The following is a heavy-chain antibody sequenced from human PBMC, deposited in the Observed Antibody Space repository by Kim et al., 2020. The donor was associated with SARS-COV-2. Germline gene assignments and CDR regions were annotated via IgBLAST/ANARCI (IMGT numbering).Heavy chain of an antibody. D-gene: IGHD2-21*01. Sequence: GGSLRLSCAASGFSLSHAGMHWVRQTPGKALQWVTLILAEGNNKYYADSVKGRFTVSRDNSKNTLYLQMNSLRVEDTALYYCARDRGYCGSGPCHSDYFDYWGQGTLVTVSS. CDR2: ILAEGNNK. J-gene: IGHJ4*02. CDR3: ARDRGYCGSGPCHSDYFDY. V-gene: IGHV3-33*05. CDR1: GFSLSHAG.